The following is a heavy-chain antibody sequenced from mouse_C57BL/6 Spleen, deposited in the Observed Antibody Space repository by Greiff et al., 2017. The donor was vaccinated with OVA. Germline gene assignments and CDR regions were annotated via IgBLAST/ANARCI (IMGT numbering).Heavy chain of an antibody. CDR3: AVGAAGDGYFDV. Sequence: QVQLQQPGAELVMPGASVKLSCKASGYTFTSYWMHWVKQRPGQGLEWIGEIDPSDSYTNYNQKFKGKSTLTVDKSSSTAYMQLSSLTSEDSAVYYCAVGAAGDGYFDVWGTGTTVTVSS. V-gene: IGHV1-69*01. J-gene: IGHJ1*03. D-gene: IGHD3-3*01. CDR2: IDPSDSYT. CDR1: GYTFTSYW.